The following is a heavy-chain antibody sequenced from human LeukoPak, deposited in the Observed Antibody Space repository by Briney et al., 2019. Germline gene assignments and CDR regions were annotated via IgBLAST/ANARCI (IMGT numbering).Heavy chain of an antibody. J-gene: IGHJ3*02. V-gene: IGHV1-46*01. CDR2: VNPSGGST. D-gene: IGHD6-25*01. Sequence: ASVKVSCKASGYTFTSYDINWVRQATGQGLEWMGIVNPSGGSTSYAQKFQGRVTMTRDTSTSTVYMELSSLRSEDTAVYYCARGWGEKYSSALDAFDMWGQGTMVTVSS. CDR1: GYTFTSYD. CDR3: ARGWGEKYSSALDAFDM.